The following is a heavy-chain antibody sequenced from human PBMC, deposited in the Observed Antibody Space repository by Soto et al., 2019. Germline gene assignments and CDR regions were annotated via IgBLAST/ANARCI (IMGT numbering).Heavy chain of an antibody. CDR3: ASHPLTMTYLDY. CDR2: INSDGSST. D-gene: IGHD3-22*01. J-gene: IGHJ4*02. CDR1: GFTFSRYW. V-gene: IGHV3-74*01. Sequence: PGGSLRLSCAASGFTFSRYWMHWVRQAPGKGLVWVSRINSDGSSTSYADSVKGRFTISRDNAKNTVYLQMNSLRAEDTAVYYCASHPLTMTYLDYWGQGTLVTVSS.